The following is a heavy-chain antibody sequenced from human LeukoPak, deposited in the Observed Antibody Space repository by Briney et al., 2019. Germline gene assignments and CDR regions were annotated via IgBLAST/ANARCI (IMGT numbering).Heavy chain of an antibody. J-gene: IGHJ4*02. Sequence: ASVKISCKVSAYTFTDYYMHWVQQAPGKGLEWMGLVDPEDGETIYAEKFQGRVTITADTSTDTAYMELSSLRSEDTAVYYCATSRLIVVVPAAPLDYWGQGTLVTVSS. V-gene: IGHV1-69-2*01. CDR1: AYTFTDYY. D-gene: IGHD2-2*01. CDR2: VDPEDGET. CDR3: ATSRLIVVVPAAPLDY.